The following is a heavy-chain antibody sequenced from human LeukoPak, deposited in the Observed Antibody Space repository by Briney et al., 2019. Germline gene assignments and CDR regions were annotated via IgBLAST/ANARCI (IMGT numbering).Heavy chain of an antibody. Sequence: GSLSLSCAASGFTFSTFGMNWVRQAPGKGLEWVSAIRGSGGSTYYADSVKGRLTISRDNSKNTLYLQMNSLRAEDTAVYYCAKAMYYDSSGYPGPDDAFDIWGQGTMVTVSS. CDR3: AKAMYYDSSGYPGPDDAFDI. J-gene: IGHJ3*02. CDR1: GFTFSTFG. D-gene: IGHD3-22*01. CDR2: IRGSGGST. V-gene: IGHV3-23*01.